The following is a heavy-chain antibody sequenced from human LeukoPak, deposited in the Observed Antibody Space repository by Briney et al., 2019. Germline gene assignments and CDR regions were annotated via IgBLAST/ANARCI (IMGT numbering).Heavy chain of an antibody. Sequence: RGSLRLSCAASGFTFSSYGMHWVRQAPGKGLEWVAFIRYDGSNKYYADSVKGRFTISRDNSKNTLYLQMNSLRAEDTAVYYCAKDTNIIVVVTAIPDYWGQGTLVTVSS. CDR3: AKDTNIIVVVTAIPDY. J-gene: IGHJ4*02. CDR2: IRYDGSNK. V-gene: IGHV3-30*02. CDR1: GFTFSSYG. D-gene: IGHD2-21*02.